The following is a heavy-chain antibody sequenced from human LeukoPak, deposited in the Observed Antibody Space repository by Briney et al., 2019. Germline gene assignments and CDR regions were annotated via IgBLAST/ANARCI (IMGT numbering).Heavy chain of an antibody. CDR1: GGSISSGSYY. J-gene: IGHJ3*02. CDR3: ASSPPRIMITFGGFDI. D-gene: IGHD3-16*01. Sequence: PSETLSLTCTVSGGSISSGSYYCSWIRHHPGKGLEWIGYIYYSGNTYYNPSLKSRVTISVDTSKNQFSLNLSSVTAADTAVYSCASSPPRIMITFGGFDIWGQGTMVTVSS. V-gene: IGHV4-31*03. CDR2: IYYSGNT.